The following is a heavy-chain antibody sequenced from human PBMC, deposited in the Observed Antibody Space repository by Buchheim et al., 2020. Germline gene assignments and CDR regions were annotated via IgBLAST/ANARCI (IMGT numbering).Heavy chain of an antibody. Sequence: QVQLQESGPGLVKPSQTLSLTCAVSGGSISSGRHYWSWIRQPAGKGLEWIGRISTAGSTDSNPALMSRVTLSMDTSKHQFSLNLSSVTAADTAVYYCARITIFSELSHFYYYAIDVWGHGTT. J-gene: IGHJ6*02. CDR1: GGSISSGRHY. D-gene: IGHD3-3*01. CDR3: ARITIFSELSHFYYYAIDV. CDR2: ISTAGST. V-gene: IGHV4-61*02.